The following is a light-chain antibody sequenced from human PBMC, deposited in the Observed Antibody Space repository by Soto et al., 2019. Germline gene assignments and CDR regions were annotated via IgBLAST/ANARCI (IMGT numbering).Light chain of an antibody. CDR2: DAS. Sequence: EIVLTQSPATLSLSPGERATLSCRASQSVSSYLAWYQQKPGQAPRLLIYDASNRATGIPARFSGSGSGTDFTLTISSLEPEDGAVYYCQQRSNWPPLFTFGPGTKVDIK. CDR1: QSVSSY. CDR3: QQRSNWPPLFT. J-gene: IGKJ3*01. V-gene: IGKV3-11*01.